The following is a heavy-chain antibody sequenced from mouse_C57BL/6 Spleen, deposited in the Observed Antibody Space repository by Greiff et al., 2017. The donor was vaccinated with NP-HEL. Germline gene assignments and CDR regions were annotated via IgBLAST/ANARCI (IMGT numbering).Heavy chain of an antibody. Sequence: QVQLKQPGAELVKPGASVKLSCKASGYTFTSYWMQWVKQRPGQGLEWIGEIDPSDSYTNYNQKFKGKATLTVDTSSSTAYMQLSSLTSEDSAVYYCARWGSSLDYWGQGTTLTVSS. CDR3: ARWGSSLDY. CDR1: GYTFTSYW. D-gene: IGHD1-1*01. V-gene: IGHV1-50*01. CDR2: IDPSDSYT. J-gene: IGHJ2*01.